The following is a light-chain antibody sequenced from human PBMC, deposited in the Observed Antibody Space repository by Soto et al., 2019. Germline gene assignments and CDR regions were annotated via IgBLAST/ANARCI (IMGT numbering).Light chain of an antibody. CDR1: QSVSSSY. J-gene: IGKJ3*01. V-gene: IGKV3-20*01. CDR3: QQYGTSPFT. Sequence: EIVLTQSPGSLSLSPWERATFSCRASQSVSSSYLAWYQQKPGQAPRLLIYGASSRATGIPDRFSGSGSGTDFTLTISRLEPEDFAVYYCQQYGTSPFTFGPGTKVDI. CDR2: GAS.